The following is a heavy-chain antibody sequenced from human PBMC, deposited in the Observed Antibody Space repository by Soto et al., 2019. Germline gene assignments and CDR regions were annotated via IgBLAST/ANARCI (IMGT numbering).Heavy chain of an antibody. CDR3: AGRRDASGSLDY. D-gene: IGHD3-10*01. V-gene: IGHV4-4*02. Sequence: SETLSLTCAVSGGSIISSNWWSGVRQPPGKGLEWIGEIYHSGSTNYNPSLKSRVTISVDKSKNQFSLKLSSVTAADTAVYYCAGRRDASGSLDYWGQGTLVTVSS. J-gene: IGHJ4*02. CDR1: GGSIISSNW. CDR2: IYHSGST.